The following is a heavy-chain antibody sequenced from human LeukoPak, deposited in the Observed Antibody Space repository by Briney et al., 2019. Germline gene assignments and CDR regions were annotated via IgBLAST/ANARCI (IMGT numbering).Heavy chain of an antibody. D-gene: IGHD2-15*01. J-gene: IGHJ6*02. CDR1: GGSISSSSYY. Sequence: SETPSLTCTVSGGSISSSSYYWGWTRQPPGKGLEWIGSIYYSGSTYYNPSLKSRVTISVDTSKNQFSLKLSSATAADTAVYYCARRSGRDHYGMDVWGQGTTVTVSS. CDR2: IYYSGST. CDR3: ARRSGRDHYGMDV. V-gene: IGHV4-39*01.